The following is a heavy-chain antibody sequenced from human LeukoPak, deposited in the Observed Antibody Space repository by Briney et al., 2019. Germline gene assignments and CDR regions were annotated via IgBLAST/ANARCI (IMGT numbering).Heavy chain of an antibody. J-gene: IGHJ4*02. Sequence: GGSLGLSCGASGFTFRSYGIHWVRQAPGKGLEWVAFIRFDGSDKYYADSVKGRFTISRDNSKNTLYLQMNSLRAEDTAVYYCAKDGRSYGGNFLDYWGQGTLVTVSS. CDR2: IRFDGSDK. CDR1: GFTFRSYG. D-gene: IGHD4-23*01. V-gene: IGHV3-30*02. CDR3: AKDGRSYGGNFLDY.